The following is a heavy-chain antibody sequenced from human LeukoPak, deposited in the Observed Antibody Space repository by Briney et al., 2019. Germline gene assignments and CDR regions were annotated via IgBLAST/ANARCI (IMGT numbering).Heavy chain of an antibody. D-gene: IGHD3-3*01. Sequence: SETLSLTCAVYGGSFSGYYWSWIRQPPGKGLEWIGEINHSGSTNYNPSLKSRVTISVDTSKNQFSLKLSSVTAADTAVYYCARDLTIFGVVIIGYYMDVWGKGTTVTVSS. V-gene: IGHV4-34*01. CDR1: GGSFSGYY. J-gene: IGHJ6*03. CDR3: ARDLTIFGVVIIGYYMDV. CDR2: INHSGST.